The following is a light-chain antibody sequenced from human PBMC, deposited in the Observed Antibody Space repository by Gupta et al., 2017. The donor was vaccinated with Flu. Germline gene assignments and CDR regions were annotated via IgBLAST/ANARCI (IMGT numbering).Light chain of an antibody. CDR2: GAS. CDR3: QQYNNWRPLT. V-gene: IGKV3-15*01. Sequence: AALSVSPGERATLSGRASQSVSSNLAWYQQKPGQAPRLLIYGASTRATGIPARFSGSESGTGFTLTISSLLSEDFAVYYCQQYNNWRPLTFGGGTKVEIK. J-gene: IGKJ4*01. CDR1: QSVSSN.